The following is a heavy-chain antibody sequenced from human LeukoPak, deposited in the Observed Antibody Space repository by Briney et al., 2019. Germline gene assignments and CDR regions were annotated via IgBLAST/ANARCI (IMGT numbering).Heavy chain of an antibody. Sequence: PSETLSLTRTVSGGSISSSSYFWGWIRQPPGKGLEWIGSIYYGGTTYYSPSLKSRVTISVDTSKNQFSLKLSSVTAADTAVYYCARYRRATTVTTRGEFDYWGQGTLVTVSS. J-gene: IGHJ4*02. CDR3: ARYRRATTVTTRGEFDY. V-gene: IGHV4-39*01. CDR1: GGSISSSSYF. CDR2: IYYGGTT. D-gene: IGHD4-17*01.